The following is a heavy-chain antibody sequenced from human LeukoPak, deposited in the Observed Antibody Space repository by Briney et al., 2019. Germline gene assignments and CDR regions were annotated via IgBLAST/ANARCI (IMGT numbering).Heavy chain of an antibody. V-gene: IGHV1-69*06. J-gene: IGHJ6*04. CDR3: ATGLWFGKYLDV. D-gene: IGHD3-10*01. CDR1: GGTFSSYA. CDR2: IIPIFGTA. Sequence: VASVKVSCKASGGTFSSYAISWVRQAPGQGLEWMGGIIPIFGTANYAQKFQGRVTMTEDTSTDTAYMELSSLRSEDTAVYYCATGLWFGKYLDVWGKGTTVTISS.